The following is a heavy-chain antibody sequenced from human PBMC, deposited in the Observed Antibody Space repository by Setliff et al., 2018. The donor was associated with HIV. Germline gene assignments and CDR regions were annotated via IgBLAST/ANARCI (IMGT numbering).Heavy chain of an antibody. V-gene: IGHV3-23*01. D-gene: IGHD1-26*01. CDR1: GFTFSNFA. J-gene: IGHJ1*01. CDR3: AKLVFYSGSHRYFQH. CDR2: ISGSGDST. Sequence: GGSLRLSCAASGFTFSNFAITWVRQAPGKGLEWVSGISGSGDSTHYADSVKGRFAMSRDNSKKTVYLQMNSLRAEDTAVYYCAKLVFYSGSHRYFQHWGQGSLVT.